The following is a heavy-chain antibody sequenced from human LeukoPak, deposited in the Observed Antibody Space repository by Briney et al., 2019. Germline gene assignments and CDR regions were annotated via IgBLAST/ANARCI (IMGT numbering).Heavy chain of an antibody. CDR2: IVVGSGNT. CDR3: AAEIRIAAAGPPFDY. V-gene: IGHV1-58*01. J-gene: IGHJ4*02. Sequence: ASVKVSCKASGFTFTSSAVQWVRQARGQRLEWIGWIVVGSGNTNYAQKFQERVTITRDMSTSTAYMELSSLRSEDTAVYYCAAEIRIAAAGPPFDYWGQGTLVTVSS. D-gene: IGHD6-13*01. CDR1: GFTFTSSA.